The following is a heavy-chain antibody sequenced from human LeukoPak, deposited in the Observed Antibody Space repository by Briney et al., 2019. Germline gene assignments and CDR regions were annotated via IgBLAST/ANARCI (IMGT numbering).Heavy chain of an antibody. CDR2: IVVGSGNT. D-gene: IGHD5-12*01. CDR3: AADGEDGYDSFVVGDRFDY. J-gene: IGHJ4*02. CDR1: GFTFTSSA. Sequence: SVKVSCKASGFTFTSSAVQWVRQARGQRLGWIGWIVVGSGNTNCAQKFQERVTITRDMSTSTAYMELSSLRSEDTAVYYCAADGEDGYDSFVVGDRFDYWGQGTLVTVSS. V-gene: IGHV1-58*01.